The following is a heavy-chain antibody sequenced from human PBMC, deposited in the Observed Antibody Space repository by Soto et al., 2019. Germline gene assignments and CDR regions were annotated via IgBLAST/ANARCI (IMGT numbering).Heavy chain of an antibody. J-gene: IGHJ4*02. CDR2: IYYSGRT. V-gene: IGHV4-39*01. Sequence: ASENLFPPWTVSGGSLSRCSYFLGWIRQSPGKGLEWIGIIYYSGRTYYNPSLKGRVSISADTSKNQFSLKVSSVTAADTAVYYCARRSSSFAYWGQGTLVTVSS. CDR3: ARRSSSFAY. CDR1: GGSLSRCSYF. D-gene: IGHD6-6*01.